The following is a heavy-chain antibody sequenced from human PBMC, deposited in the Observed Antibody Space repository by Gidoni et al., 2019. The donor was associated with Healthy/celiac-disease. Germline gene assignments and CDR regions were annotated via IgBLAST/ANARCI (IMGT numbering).Heavy chain of an antibody. D-gene: IGHD1-26*01. CDR2: IYYSGNT. J-gene: IGHJ6*02. CDR3: ARRSGELLRYYYYGMDV. Sequence: QVQLQESGPGLVKPSETLSPTCSVSGGSISSSNSYWGWIRQPPGKGLEWIGSIYYSGNTYYNPSLKSRVTISVDTSNNRFSLKLSSVTAADAAVYYCARRSGELLRYYYYGMDVWGQGTTVTVSS. V-gene: IGHV4-39*01. CDR1: GGSISSSNSY.